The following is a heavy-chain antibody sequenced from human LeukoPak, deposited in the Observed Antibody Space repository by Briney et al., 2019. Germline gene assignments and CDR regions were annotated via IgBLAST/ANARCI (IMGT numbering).Heavy chain of an antibody. CDR3: ARDSIEMATSPSDY. V-gene: IGHV3-30-3*01. CDR2: ISYDGSNK. CDR1: GFTFSSYA. J-gene: IGHJ4*02. D-gene: IGHD5-24*01. Sequence: PGGSLRLSCAASGFTFSSYAMHWVRQAPGKGLEWVAVISYDGSNKYYADSVKGRFTISRGNSKNTLYLQMNSLRAEDTAVYYCARDSIEMATSPSDYWGQGTLVTVSS.